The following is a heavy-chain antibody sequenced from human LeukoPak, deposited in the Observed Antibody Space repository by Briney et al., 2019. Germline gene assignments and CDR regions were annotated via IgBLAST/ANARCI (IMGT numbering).Heavy chain of an antibody. J-gene: IGHJ4*02. V-gene: IGHV1-8*01. D-gene: IGHD6-13*01. Sequence: ASVKVSCKASGYTFTSYDINWVRQATGQGLEWMGWMNPNSGNTGYAQKFQGRVTMTRNTSISTAYMELSRLRSDDTAVYYCARDQAAAAGDYWGQGTLVTVSS. CDR3: ARDQAAAAGDY. CDR2: MNPNSGNT. CDR1: GYTFTSYD.